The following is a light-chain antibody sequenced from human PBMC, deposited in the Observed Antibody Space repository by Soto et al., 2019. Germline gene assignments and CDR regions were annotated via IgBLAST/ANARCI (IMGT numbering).Light chain of an antibody. Sequence: QSVLTQPPSASGSPGQSVAISCTGTSSDVGGYNYVSWYQQHPSKAPKLMIYEVNKRPSGVPDRFSGSKSGNTASLTVSGLQAEDEADYYCSSYAGSSNVFGTGTKVPS. V-gene: IGLV2-8*01. CDR2: EVN. CDR1: SSDVGGYNY. J-gene: IGLJ1*01. CDR3: SSYAGSSNV.